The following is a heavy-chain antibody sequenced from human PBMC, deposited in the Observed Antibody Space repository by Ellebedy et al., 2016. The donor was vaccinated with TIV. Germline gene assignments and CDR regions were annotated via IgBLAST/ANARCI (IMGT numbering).Heavy chain of an antibody. D-gene: IGHD4-23*01. CDR2: MYYSGST. J-gene: IGHJ5*02. CDR3: ARQPPGLDYGGNSGFGP. V-gene: IGHV4-61*05. Sequence: SETLSLTCTVSGGSISSSSYYWGWIRQPPGKGLEWIGYMYYSGSTNYNPSLKSRVTISVDTSKNQFSLKLSSVTAADTAVYCCARQPPGLDYGGNSGFGPWGQGTLVTVSS. CDR1: GGSISSSSYY.